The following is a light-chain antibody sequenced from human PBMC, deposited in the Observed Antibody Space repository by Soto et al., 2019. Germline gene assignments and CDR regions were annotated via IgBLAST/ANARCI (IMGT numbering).Light chain of an antibody. Sequence: QAVVTQPPSASGTPGQRVTISCSGSSSNIGSHSVNWYQQFPGTAPKLLIYGDNQRPSGVPDRFSGSKSDSSASLAISGLQSEDEADYYCGAWDVNLNGWAFGGGTQLTDL. CDR2: GDN. V-gene: IGLV1-44*01. J-gene: IGLJ2*01. CDR3: GAWDVNLNGWA. CDR1: SSNIGSHS.